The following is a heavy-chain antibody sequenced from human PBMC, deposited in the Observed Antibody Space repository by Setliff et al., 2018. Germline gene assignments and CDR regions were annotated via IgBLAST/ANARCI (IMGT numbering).Heavy chain of an antibody. CDR3: ARVTPDYYYYYGMDV. CDR2: IYPGDSDT. CDR1: GYSFTTYW. J-gene: IGHJ6*02. D-gene: IGHD5-18*01. Sequence: PGESLKISCKASGYSFTTYWIGWVRQKPGKGLEWMGIIYPGDSDTRYSPSFQGQVTISADKSISTAYLQWSSLKASDTAMYYCARVTPDYYYYYGMDVWGQGTTVTVSS. V-gene: IGHV5-51*01.